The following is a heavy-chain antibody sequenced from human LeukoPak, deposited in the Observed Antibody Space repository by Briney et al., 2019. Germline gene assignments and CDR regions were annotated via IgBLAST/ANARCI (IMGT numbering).Heavy chain of an antibody. D-gene: IGHD6-19*01. CDR2: INHSGST. V-gene: IGHV4-34*01. CDR1: GGSFSGYY. J-gene: IGHJ5*02. CDR3: ARALAVRTPNWFDP. Sequence: SETLSLTCAVYGGSFSGYYWSWIRQPPGKGLEWIGEINHSGSTNYNPSLKSRVTISVDTSKNQFSLKLSSVTAADTAVYYCARALAVRTPNWFDPWGQGTLVTVSS.